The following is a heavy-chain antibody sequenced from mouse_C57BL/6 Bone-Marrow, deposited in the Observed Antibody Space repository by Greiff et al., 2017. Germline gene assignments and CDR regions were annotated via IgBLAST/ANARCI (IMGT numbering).Heavy chain of an antibody. V-gene: IGHV1-80*01. D-gene: IGHD4-1*01. Sequence: VQLQQSGAELVKPGASVEISCKASGYAFSSYWMNWVKQRPGKGLEWIGQIYPGDGDTNYNGKFKGKATLTADKSSSTAYIQLSSLTSEGSAVYFCAKWEPTWFAYWGQGTLVTVSA. CDR3: AKWEPTWFAY. CDR1: GYAFSSYW. CDR2: IYPGDGDT. J-gene: IGHJ3*01.